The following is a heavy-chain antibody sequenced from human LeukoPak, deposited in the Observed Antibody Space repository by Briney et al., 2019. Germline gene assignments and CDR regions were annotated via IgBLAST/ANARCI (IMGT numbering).Heavy chain of an antibody. CDR2: IKQDGSEK. V-gene: IGHV3-7*01. J-gene: IGHJ5*02. CDR1: GFTFSSYW. Sequence: SGGSLRLSRAASGFTFSSYWMSWVRQAPGKGLEWVANIKQDGSEKYYVDSVKGRFTISRDNAKNSLYLQMNSLRAEDTAVYYCTRVWAGYCSGGSCYSPGSTNWFDPWGQGTLVTVSS. CDR3: TRVWAGYCSGGSCYSPGSTNWFDP. D-gene: IGHD2-15*01.